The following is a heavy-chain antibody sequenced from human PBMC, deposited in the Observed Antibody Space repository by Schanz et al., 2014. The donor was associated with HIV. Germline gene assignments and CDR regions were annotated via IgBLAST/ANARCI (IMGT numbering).Heavy chain of an antibody. CDR2: SNTRTGDT. Sequence: QVQLVQSGAEVKKPGASVKVSCKASGYTFTAYYIHWVRQAPGQGLEWMGWSNTRTGDTIYAERLQGRVTLTRDTSINTAYMTLSRLGSDDTAVYFCAKGLQKFDWRSPFDYWGQGTLLTVSS. CDR1: GYTFTAYY. CDR3: AKGLQKFDWRSPFDY. D-gene: IGHD3-9*01. V-gene: IGHV1-2*02. J-gene: IGHJ4*02.